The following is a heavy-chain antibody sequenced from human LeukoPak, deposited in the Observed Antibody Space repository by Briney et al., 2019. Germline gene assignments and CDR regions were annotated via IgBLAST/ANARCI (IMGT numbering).Heavy chain of an antibody. V-gene: IGHV3-11*01. CDR3: TTDGVGVEGATYDN. J-gene: IGHJ4*02. CDR1: GFTFSDYY. CDR2: ISSSGSTI. D-gene: IGHD1-26*01. Sequence: AGGSLRLSCAASGFTFSDYYMSWIRQAPGKGLEWVSYISSSGSTIYYADSVKGRFTISRDDSKNTLYLQMNSLKTEDTAVYYCTTDGVGVEGATYDNWGQGTLVSVSS.